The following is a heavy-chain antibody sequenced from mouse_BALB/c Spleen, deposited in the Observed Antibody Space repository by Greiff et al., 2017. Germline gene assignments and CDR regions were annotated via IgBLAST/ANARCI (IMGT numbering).Heavy chain of an antibody. V-gene: IGHV1-12*01. D-gene: IGHD2-14*01. J-gene: IGHJ4*01. Sequence: QVQLQQPGAELVKPGASVKMSCKASGYTFTSYNMHWVKQTPGQGLEWIGAIYPGNGDTSYNQKFKGKATLTADKSSSTAYMQISSLTSEDSAVYYCANYRYDEAMDYWGQGTSVTVSS. CDR2: IYPGNGDT. CDR1: GYTFTSYN. CDR3: ANYRYDEAMDY.